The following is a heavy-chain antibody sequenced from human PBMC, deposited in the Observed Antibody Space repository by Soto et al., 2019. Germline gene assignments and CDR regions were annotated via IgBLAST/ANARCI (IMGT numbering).Heavy chain of an antibody. Sequence: EVQLLESGGGLVQPGGSLRLSCAASGFTFSTYARNWVRQAPGKGLEWVSTISGSGGSTYCADSVKGRFTISRDNSKNTLYLQTNSLRSEDTALYYCAKDLGSSGSYHGLYFDSWGQGTLVTVSS. CDR1: GFTFSTYA. D-gene: IGHD1-26*01. CDR3: AKDLGSSGSYHGLYFDS. J-gene: IGHJ4*02. CDR2: ISGSGGST. V-gene: IGHV3-23*01.